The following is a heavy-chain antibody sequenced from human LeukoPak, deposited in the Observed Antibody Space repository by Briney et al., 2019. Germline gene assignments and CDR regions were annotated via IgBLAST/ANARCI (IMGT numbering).Heavy chain of an antibody. Sequence: GGSLRLSCAASGFTFSSYDMNWVRQAPGKGLEWVSYIGNSGSTMYYADSVRGQFTISRDNAKNSIYLQMNSLRAEDTALYYCAREGVGSYYYGMDVWGQGTTVTVSS. CDR2: IGNSGSTM. D-gene: IGHD3-10*01. CDR3: AREGVGSYYYGMDV. J-gene: IGHJ6*02. CDR1: GFTFSSYD. V-gene: IGHV3-48*03.